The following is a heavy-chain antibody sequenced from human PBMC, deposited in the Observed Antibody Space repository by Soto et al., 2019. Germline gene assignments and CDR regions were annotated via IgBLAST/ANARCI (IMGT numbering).Heavy chain of an antibody. D-gene: IGHD3-22*01. V-gene: IGHV1-69*13. CDR1: GGTFSSYA. J-gene: IGHJ4*02. Sequence: SVKVSCKASGGTFSSYAISWVRQAPGQGLEWMGGIIPIFGTANYAQKFQGRVTITADESTSTAYMELSSLRSEDTAVYYCARALNYYDSMPGYWGQGTLVTVSS. CDR2: IIPIFGTA. CDR3: ARALNYYDSMPGY.